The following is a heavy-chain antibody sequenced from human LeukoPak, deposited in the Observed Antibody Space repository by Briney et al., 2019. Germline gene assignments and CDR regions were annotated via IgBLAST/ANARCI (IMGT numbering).Heavy chain of an antibody. J-gene: IGHJ4*02. D-gene: IGHD6-19*01. Sequence: GGSLRLSCAASGFTFSSYAMHWVRQAPGKGLEYVSAISSNGGSTYYANSVKGRFTISRDNSKNTLYLQMGSLRAEDMAVYYCARIGSGWYWDYWGQGTLVTVSS. CDR1: GFTFSSYA. CDR3: ARIGSGWYWDY. CDR2: ISSNGGST. V-gene: IGHV3-64*01.